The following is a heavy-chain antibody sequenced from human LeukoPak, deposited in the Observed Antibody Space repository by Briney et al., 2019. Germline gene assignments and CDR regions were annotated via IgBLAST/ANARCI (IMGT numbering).Heavy chain of an antibody. CDR2: IDPNSGDT. CDR3: ASKGAGYCRSTTCQGAFDI. J-gene: IGHJ3*02. V-gene: IGHV1-2*02. CDR1: GYSFTAYY. D-gene: IGHD2-2*01. Sequence: ASVKVSCKPSGYSFTAYYMHLVRQAPGQGLEWMGWIDPNSGDTKYAQNFQDRVTMTWDTSVSTAYMELSSLTSDDTAVYYCASKGAGYCRSTTCQGAFDIWGQGSMVIVSS.